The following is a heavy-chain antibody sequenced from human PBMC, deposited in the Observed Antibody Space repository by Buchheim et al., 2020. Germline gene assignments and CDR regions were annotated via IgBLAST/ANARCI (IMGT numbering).Heavy chain of an antibody. V-gene: IGHV3-74*02. Sequence: EVQLVESGGGLVKPGGSLRLSCAASGITFSNSWMDWVRQAPGKGLVWVSRMNVDGSSLIYADSVKGRFTMSRDNAKNTLFLQMNSLRAEDTAVYYCARRRDGSGYYYSWGQGTL. CDR3: ARRRDGSGYYYS. D-gene: IGHD3-22*01. CDR1: GITFSNSW. J-gene: IGHJ4*02. CDR2: MNVDGSSL.